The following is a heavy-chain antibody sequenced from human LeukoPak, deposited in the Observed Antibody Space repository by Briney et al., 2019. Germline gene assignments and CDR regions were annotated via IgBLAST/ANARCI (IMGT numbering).Heavy chain of an antibody. Sequence: GGSLRLSCAASGFTFSSYSMNWVRQAPGKGLEWVSSISSSSSYKYYADSLKGRFTISRDNAKNSLFLQMNSLRVEDTAVYYCARDSPNDGILWWSIDYWGQGTLVTVSS. CDR2: ISSSSSYK. CDR1: GFTFSSYS. J-gene: IGHJ4*02. D-gene: IGHD2-21*01. CDR3: ARDSPNDGILWWSIDY. V-gene: IGHV3-21*01.